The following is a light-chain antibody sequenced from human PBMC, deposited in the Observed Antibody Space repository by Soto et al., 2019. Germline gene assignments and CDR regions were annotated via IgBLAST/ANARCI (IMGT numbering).Light chain of an antibody. CDR1: QSVSSN. J-gene: IGKJ2*01. CDR2: GAS. CDR3: QQYNNWPPYT. Sequence: EIVMTQSPATLSVSPGERATLFCRASQSVSSNLAWYQQKPGQAPRLLIYGASTRATGIPARFSGSGSGTEFTLTISSLQSEDFAVYYSQQYNNWPPYTFGLGTKLEIK. V-gene: IGKV3-15*01.